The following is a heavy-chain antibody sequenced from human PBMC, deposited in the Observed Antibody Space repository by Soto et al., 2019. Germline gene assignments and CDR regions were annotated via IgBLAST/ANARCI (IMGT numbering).Heavy chain of an antibody. Sequence: PSETLSLTCTVSGGSISSGGYYWSWIRQHPGKGLEWIGYIYYSGSTYYNPSLKSRVTISVDTSKNQFSLKLGSVTAADTAVYYCARRVRGYCSGGSCFTLFEYWGQGTLVTVSS. D-gene: IGHD2-15*01. CDR3: ARRVRGYCSGGSCFTLFEY. V-gene: IGHV4-31*03. J-gene: IGHJ4*02. CDR2: IYYSGST. CDR1: GGSISSGGYY.